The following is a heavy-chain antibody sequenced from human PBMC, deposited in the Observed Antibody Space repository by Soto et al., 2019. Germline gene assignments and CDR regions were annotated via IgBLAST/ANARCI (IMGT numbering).Heavy chain of an antibody. CDR2: IIPIFGTA. J-gene: IGHJ6*02. CDR1: GGTFSSYA. V-gene: IGHV1-69*13. Sequence: ASVKVSCKASGGTFSSYAISWVRQAPGQGLEWMGGIIPIFGTANYAQKSQGRVTITADESTSTAYMELSSLRSEDTAVYYCARAYDFWSGYYSDYYYYGMDVWGQGTTVTVSS. D-gene: IGHD3-3*01. CDR3: ARAYDFWSGYYSDYYYYGMDV.